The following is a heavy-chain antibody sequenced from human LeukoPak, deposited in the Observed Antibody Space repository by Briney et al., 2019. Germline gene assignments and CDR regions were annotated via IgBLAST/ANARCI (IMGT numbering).Heavy chain of an antibody. V-gene: IGHV3-72*01. Sequence: GSLRLSCAASGFTFSDHYMDWVRQAPGKGLEWVGRTRNKVNSYTTEYAASVKGRFTISRDDSKNSLYLQMNSLKTEDTAVYYCAKSNGYGLVDIWGQGTMVTVSS. J-gene: IGHJ3*02. CDR2: TRNKVNSYTT. CDR1: GFTFSDHY. D-gene: IGHD3-10*01. CDR3: AKSNGYGLVDI.